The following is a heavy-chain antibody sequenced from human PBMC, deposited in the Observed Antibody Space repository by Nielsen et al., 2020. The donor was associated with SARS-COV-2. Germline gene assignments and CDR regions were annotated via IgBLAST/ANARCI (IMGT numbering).Heavy chain of an antibody. CDR1: GFTFSSYW. V-gene: IGHV3-7*05. Sequence: GESLKISCAASGFTFSSYWMSWVRQAPGKGLEWVANINQDGSEKYYVDSVKGRFTISRDNAKNSLYLQMNSLRADDTAVHYCARGGYFGSGPLDYWGQGTLVTVSS. J-gene: IGHJ4*02. D-gene: IGHD3-10*01. CDR3: ARGGYFGSGPLDY. CDR2: INQDGSEK.